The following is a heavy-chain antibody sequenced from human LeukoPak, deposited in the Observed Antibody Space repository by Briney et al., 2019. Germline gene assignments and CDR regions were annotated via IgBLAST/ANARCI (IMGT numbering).Heavy chain of an antibody. V-gene: IGHV4-34*01. Sequence: SETLSLTCAVYGGSFSGYYWSWIRQPPAKGLEWIGEINHSGSTNYNPSLKSRVTISVDTSKNQFSLKLSSVTAADTAVYYCARMGYCSGGSCYPGGALEDYWGQGTLVTVSS. D-gene: IGHD2-15*01. J-gene: IGHJ4*02. CDR3: ARMGYCSGGSCYPGGALEDY. CDR2: INHSGST. CDR1: GGSFSGYY.